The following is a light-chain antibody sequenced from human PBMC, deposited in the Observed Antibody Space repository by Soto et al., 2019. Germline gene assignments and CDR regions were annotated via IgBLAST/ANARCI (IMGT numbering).Light chain of an antibody. J-gene: IGLJ1*01. CDR2: EGS. CDR1: SSDVGSYNL. V-gene: IGLV2-23*01. CDR3: CSYAGSSTFV. Sequence: QSALTQSASVSGSPGQSITISCTGTSSDVGSYNLVSWYQQHPGKAPKLMIYEGSKRPSGVSNRFSGSKSGNTASLTISGLQAEDEADYSCCSYAGSSTFVFGTGTKVTVL.